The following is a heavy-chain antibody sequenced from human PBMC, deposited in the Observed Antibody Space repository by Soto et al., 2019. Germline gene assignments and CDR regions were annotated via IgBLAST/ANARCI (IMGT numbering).Heavy chain of an antibody. V-gene: IGHV1-69*13. D-gene: IGHD4-4*01. CDR2: IIPIFGTA. J-gene: IGHJ6*02. CDR3: AIPWDYRNGPHYYGMYV. CDR1: GGTFSSYA. Sequence: PVKVSCKASGGTFSSYAISWVRQAPGQGLEGMGGIIPIFGTANYAQKFQGRGTITADESTSTACMELSSLRSEDTAGDYCAIPWDYRNGPHYYGMYVWAQG.